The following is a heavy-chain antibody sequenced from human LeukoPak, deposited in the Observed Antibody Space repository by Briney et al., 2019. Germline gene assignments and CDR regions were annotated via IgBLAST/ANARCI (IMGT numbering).Heavy chain of an antibody. CDR1: GGSISGYY. CDR3: ASVGARDY. J-gene: IGHJ4*02. Sequence: SETLSLTCTVSGGSISGYYWSWIRQPAGKRLQWIGRIYASGSTHYNPSLKSRVIMSMDTSKNQFALRLSSVTAADTAVYYCASVGARDYWGQGTLVTVSS. CDR2: IYASGST. D-gene: IGHD1-26*01. V-gene: IGHV4-4*07.